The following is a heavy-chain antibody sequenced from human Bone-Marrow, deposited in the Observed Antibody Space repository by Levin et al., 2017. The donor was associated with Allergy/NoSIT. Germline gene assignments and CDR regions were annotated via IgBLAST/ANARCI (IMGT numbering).Heavy chain of an antibody. D-gene: IGHD3-22*01. CDR3: ARENPDYDDDALDI. V-gene: IGHV4-4*02. CDR1: GGSIRSSNW. Sequence: SQTLSLTCAVSGGSIRSSNWWSWVRQPPGKGLEWIGEIYPSGSTNYKSSLRSRVTMSLDKSKNQFSLKLTSVTAADTAVYYCARENPDYDDDALDIWGQGTMVTVSS. J-gene: IGHJ3*02. CDR2: IYPSGST.